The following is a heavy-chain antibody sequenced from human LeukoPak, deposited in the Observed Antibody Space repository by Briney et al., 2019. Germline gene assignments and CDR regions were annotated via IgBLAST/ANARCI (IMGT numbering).Heavy chain of an antibody. V-gene: IGHV3-30*18. CDR2: ISYDGSNA. J-gene: IGHJ4*02. Sequence: GRSLRLSCAGSGFTFSTYGMYWVRQAPGKGLEWVAVISYDGSNAYYADSVKGRFTISRDNSKNTVYLQMNSLRPEDTAVYYCAKPYTSGYFDYWGQGTLVTVSS. D-gene: IGHD3-22*01. CDR1: GFTFSTYG. CDR3: AKPYTSGYFDY.